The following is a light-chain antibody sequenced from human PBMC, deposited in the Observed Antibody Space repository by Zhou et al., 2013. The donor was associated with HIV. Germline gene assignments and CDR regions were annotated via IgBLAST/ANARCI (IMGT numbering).Light chain of an antibody. CDR2: KAS. CDR1: QNINYW. J-gene: IGKJ5*01. V-gene: IGKV1-5*03. Sequence: DIQMTQFPSTLPASVGDRVTITCRASQNINYWLAWYQQKPGKAPKLLIYKASTLEGGVPSRFGGSGSGTEFTLTISSLQPDDYGSYYCQQYSNKAITFGQGTRLET. CDR3: QQYSNKAIT.